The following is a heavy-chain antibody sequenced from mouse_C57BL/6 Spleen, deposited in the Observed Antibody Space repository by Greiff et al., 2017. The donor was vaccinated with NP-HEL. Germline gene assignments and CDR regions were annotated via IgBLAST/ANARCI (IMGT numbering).Heavy chain of an antibody. CDR3: ARSGDLYWYFDV. J-gene: IGHJ1*03. Sequence: QVQLQQPGAELVRPGSSVKLSCKASGYTFTSYWMHWVKQRPIQGLEWIGNIDPSDSETHYNQKFKDKATLTVDKSSSTAYMQLSSLTSEDSAVYYCARSGDLYWYFDVWGTGTTVTVSS. CDR1: GYTFTSYW. D-gene: IGHD3-1*01. CDR2: IDPSDSET. V-gene: IGHV1-52*01.